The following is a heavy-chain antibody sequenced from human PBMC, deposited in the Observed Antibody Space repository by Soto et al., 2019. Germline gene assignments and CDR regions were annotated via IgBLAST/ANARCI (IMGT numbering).Heavy chain of an antibody. D-gene: IGHD2-8*01. CDR1: GYTFINYD. Sequence: QVQLVQSGAEVKKPGASVKVSCKASGYTFINYDINWVRQAPGQGLEWVGWMNPDSGNTGYAQNCQGRVTMTGNTSISSVYMELSSLTSEDTAVYYCARRRGSNVWFDLWGQGTLVTVSS. CDR2: MNPDSGNT. V-gene: IGHV1-8*01. CDR3: ARRRGSNVWFDL. J-gene: IGHJ5*02.